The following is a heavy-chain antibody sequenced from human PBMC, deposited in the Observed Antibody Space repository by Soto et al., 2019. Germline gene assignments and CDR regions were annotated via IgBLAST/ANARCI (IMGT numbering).Heavy chain of an antibody. CDR2: ISGSGGST. CDR3: AKGSQPYYYYGMDV. D-gene: IGHD2-2*01. Sequence: VGSLRLSCAASGFTFSSYAMSWVLQAPGKGLEWVSAISGSGGSTYYADSVRGRFTISRDNSKNTLYLQMNSLRAEDTAVYYCAKGSQPYYYYGMDVWGQGTTVTVSS. V-gene: IGHV3-23*01. CDR1: GFTFSSYA. J-gene: IGHJ6*02.